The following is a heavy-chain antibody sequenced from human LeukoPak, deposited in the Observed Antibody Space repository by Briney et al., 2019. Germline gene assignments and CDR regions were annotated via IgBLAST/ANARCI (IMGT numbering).Heavy chain of an antibody. CDR3: AKDFMHYGSGRPYYMDV. D-gene: IGHD3-10*01. J-gene: IGHJ6*03. V-gene: IGHV3-23*01. CDR1: GFTFSSYA. CDR2: ISGSGGST. Sequence: PGGSLRLSCAASGFTFSSYAMSWVRQAPGKGLEWVSAISGSGGSTYYADYVKGRFTISRDNSKNTVFLQMNRLRIEDTAMYFCAKDFMHYGSGRPYYMDVWGEGTTVIISS.